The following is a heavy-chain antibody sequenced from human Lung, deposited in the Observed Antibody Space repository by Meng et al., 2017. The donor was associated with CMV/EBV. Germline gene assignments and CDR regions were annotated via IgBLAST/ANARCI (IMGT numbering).Heavy chain of an antibody. V-gene: IGHV6-1*01. CDR3: ARDYYDSGAYYYTEEYYHGLDV. Sequence: SQXXSLTXAISGDSVPSNSAAWNWIRQSPSRGLEWLGRTYYRSKWYDDYAMAVKSRITINPDTSKNQFSLQLNSVTPEDTAVYYCARDYYDSGAYYYTEEYYHGLDVXGQGXTVTVSS. D-gene: IGHD3-22*01. CDR2: TYYRSKWYD. J-gene: IGHJ6*02. CDR1: GDSVPSNSAA.